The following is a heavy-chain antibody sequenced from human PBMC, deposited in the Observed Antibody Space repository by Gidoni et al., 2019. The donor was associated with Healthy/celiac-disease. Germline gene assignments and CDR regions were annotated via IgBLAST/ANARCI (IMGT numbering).Heavy chain of an antibody. D-gene: IGHD4-17*01. CDR1: SSYG. CDR3: AKSGGFDYGDYLVDY. Sequence: SSYGVHWVRQAPGKGLEWVAVISYDGSNKYYADSVKGRFTISRDNSKNTVYLQMNSLRAEDTAVYYCAKSGGFDYGDYLVDYWGQGTLVTVSS. J-gene: IGHJ4*02. CDR2: ISYDGSNK. V-gene: IGHV3-30*18.